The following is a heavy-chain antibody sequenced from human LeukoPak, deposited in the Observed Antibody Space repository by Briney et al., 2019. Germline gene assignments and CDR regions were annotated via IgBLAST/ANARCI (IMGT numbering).Heavy chain of an antibody. CDR2: IYTGDSDT. V-gene: IGHV5-51*01. Sequence: PGESLKISCKGSGYSFTSYWIGWVRQMPGKGLDWMGIIYTGDSDTRYSPSFQGQVTISADKSISTAYLQWSSLKASDTATYYCASLRRSSGWYWEWGQGTLVTVSS. J-gene: IGHJ4*02. CDR1: GYSFTSYW. D-gene: IGHD6-19*01. CDR3: ASLRRSSGWYWE.